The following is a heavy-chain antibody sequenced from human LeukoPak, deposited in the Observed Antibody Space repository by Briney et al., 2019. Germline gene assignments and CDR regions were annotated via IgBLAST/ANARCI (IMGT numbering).Heavy chain of an antibody. CDR3: ARDQGGVAARLGYYYYYMDV. J-gene: IGHJ6*03. CDR2: INHRGST. V-gene: IGHV4-34*01. CDR1: GGSFSGYY. Sequence: SETLSLTCTVYGGSFSGYYWSWIRQPPGKGLEWIGEINHRGSTNYNPSLKSRVTISVDTSKNQFSLKLSSVIAADTAVYYCARDQGGVAARLGYYYYYMDVWGKGTTVTVSS. D-gene: IGHD6-6*01.